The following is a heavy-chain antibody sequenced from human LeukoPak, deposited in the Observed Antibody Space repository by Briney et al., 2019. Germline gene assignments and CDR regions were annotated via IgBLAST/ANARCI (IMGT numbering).Heavy chain of an antibody. CDR1: GPSISSAGYY. D-gene: IGHD3-10*01. J-gene: IGHJ6*02. Sequence: SQTLSLTCSVSGPSISSAGYYWTWIRHHSGKALEGIGYIYYSGSTYYNPSLKSRVTISVGTSNNQYSMRLSPVTAAATAVYYCARGPQFYCGSGSYYPWDYYYGMDVWGQGTTVSVSS. CDR2: IYYSGST. CDR3: ARGPQFYCGSGSYYPWDYYYGMDV. V-gene: IGHV4-31*03.